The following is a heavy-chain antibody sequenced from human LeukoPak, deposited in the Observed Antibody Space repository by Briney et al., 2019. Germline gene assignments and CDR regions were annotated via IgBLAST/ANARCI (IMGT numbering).Heavy chain of an antibody. V-gene: IGHV3-74*01. Sequence: GGSLRLSCEVSGFTFGDYWMHWVRQPPGKGLVWVSRINGDERSRAYADSVKGRFTISRDNSKNTLYLQMNSLRVEGTGTYYCARDRAERNWTYHTLFDSWGQGTPVIVSS. CDR1: GFTFGDYW. J-gene: IGHJ4*02. CDR2: INGDERSR. CDR3: ARDRAERNWTYHTLFDS. D-gene: IGHD1-7*01.